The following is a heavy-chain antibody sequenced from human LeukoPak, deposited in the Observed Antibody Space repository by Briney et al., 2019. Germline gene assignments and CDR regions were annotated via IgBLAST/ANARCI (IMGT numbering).Heavy chain of an antibody. D-gene: IGHD3-16*02. CDR3: AKAAGYDYVWGSYRYGDAFDI. J-gene: IGHJ3*02. CDR1: GFTFSSYA. V-gene: IGHV3-23*01. CDR2: ISGSGGST. Sequence: GGSLRLSCAASGFTFSSYAMSWVRQAPGKGLEWVSAISGSGGSTYYADSVKGRFTISRDNSKNTLYLQMNSLRAEDTAVYYCAKAAGYDYVWGSYRYGDAFDIWGQGTMVTLSS.